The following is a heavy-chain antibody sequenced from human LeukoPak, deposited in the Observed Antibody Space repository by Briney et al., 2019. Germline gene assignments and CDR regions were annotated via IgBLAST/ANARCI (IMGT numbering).Heavy chain of an antibody. D-gene: IGHD6-19*01. CDR3: ARDPRGIAVAGTWDY. CDR1: GYTFTSYG. J-gene: IGHJ4*02. CDR2: IIPILGIA. Sequence: SVKVSCKASGYTFTSYGISWVRQAPGQGLEWMGRIIPILGIANYAQKFQGRVTITADKSTSTAYMELSSLRSEDTAVYYCARDPRGIAVAGTWDYWGQGTLVTVSS. V-gene: IGHV1-69*04.